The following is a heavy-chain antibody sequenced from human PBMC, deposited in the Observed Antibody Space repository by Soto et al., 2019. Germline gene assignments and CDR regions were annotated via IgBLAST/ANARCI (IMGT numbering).Heavy chain of an antibody. V-gene: IGHV4-59*01. CDR3: ARGGNRYSNTASGVGGFDF. CDR1: GVSISSSY. Sequence: PSETLSLTCTVSGVSISSSYLSWIRQSPGTGLEWIGYIYYTGTTNYNPSLKRRVTISLDTAKNQFSLNVNSLTTADTAVYFCARGGNRYSNTASGVGGFDFWGQGTLVTVSS. CDR2: IYYTGTT. D-gene: IGHD5-12*01. J-gene: IGHJ4*02.